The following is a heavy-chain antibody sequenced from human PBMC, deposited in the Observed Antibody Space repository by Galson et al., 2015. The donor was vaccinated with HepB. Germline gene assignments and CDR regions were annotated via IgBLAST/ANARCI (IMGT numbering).Heavy chain of an antibody. CDR3: ARDPSNSSSLN. J-gene: IGHJ4*02. V-gene: IGHV3-7*03. D-gene: IGHD6-13*01. Sequence: SLRLSCAASGFGFSTYWMSWVRQAPGKELEWVANINQDGSEKYYVDSVKGRFTISRDNAKNSLSLHMNSLRAEDTAVYYCARDPSNSSSLNWGQGTLVTVSS. CDR2: INQDGSEK. CDR1: GFGFSTYW.